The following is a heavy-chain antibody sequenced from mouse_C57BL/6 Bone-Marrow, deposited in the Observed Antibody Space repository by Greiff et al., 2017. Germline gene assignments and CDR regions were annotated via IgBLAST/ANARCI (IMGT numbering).Heavy chain of an antibody. Sequence: EAGGVDFSRYWMSWVRRAPGKGLEWIGEINPDSSTINYAPSLKDKFIISRDNAKNTLYLQMSKVRSEDTALYYCAGGRSWFAYWGQGTLVTVSA. CDR1: GVDFSRYW. J-gene: IGHJ3*01. V-gene: IGHV4-1*01. CDR2: INPDSSTI. CDR3: AGGRSWFAY.